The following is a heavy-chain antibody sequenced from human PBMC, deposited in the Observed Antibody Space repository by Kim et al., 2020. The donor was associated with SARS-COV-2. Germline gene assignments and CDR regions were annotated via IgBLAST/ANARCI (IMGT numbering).Heavy chain of an antibody. J-gene: IGHJ6*02. CDR3: ATVWGLYGSGSYFAHHYYYYGMDV. Sequence: ASVKVSCKVSGYTLTELSMHWVRQAPGKGLEWMGGFDPEDGETIYAQKFQGRVTMTEDTSTDTAYMELSSLRSEDTAVYYCATVWGLYGSGSYFAHHYYYYGMDVWGQGTTVTVSS. CDR2: FDPEDGET. CDR1: GYTLTELS. V-gene: IGHV1-24*01. D-gene: IGHD3-10*01.